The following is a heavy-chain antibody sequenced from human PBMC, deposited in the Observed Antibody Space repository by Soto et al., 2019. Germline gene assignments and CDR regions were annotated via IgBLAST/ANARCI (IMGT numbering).Heavy chain of an antibody. CDR2: VHSNGNT. V-gene: IGHV4-59*01. CDR3: ARVGGSGSYSY. J-gene: IGHJ4*02. CDR1: GDSISNYY. D-gene: IGHD3-10*01. Sequence: PSETLSLTCTVSGDSISNYYWAWIRQPPGKGLEWIGYVHSNGNTHHNPSLKSRVTISVDTSKNQFSLKLSSVTAADTAVYYCARVGGSGSYSYWGQGTLVTVSS.